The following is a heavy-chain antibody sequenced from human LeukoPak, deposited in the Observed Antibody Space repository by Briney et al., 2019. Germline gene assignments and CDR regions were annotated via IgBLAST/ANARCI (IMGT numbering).Heavy chain of an antibody. CDR2: TYYRSKWYT. CDR1: GDSVSSNSAA. Sequence: SQTLSLTCAISGDSVSSNSAAWNWIRQSPSRGLEWLGRTYYRSKWYTDYAVSVRSRITINPDTSKNQFSLQRNSVTPEDTTVYYCARVIGGGRRGNWFDSWGQGTLVTVSS. J-gene: IGHJ5*01. D-gene: IGHD3-10*01. CDR3: ARVIGGGRRGNWFDS. V-gene: IGHV6-1*01.